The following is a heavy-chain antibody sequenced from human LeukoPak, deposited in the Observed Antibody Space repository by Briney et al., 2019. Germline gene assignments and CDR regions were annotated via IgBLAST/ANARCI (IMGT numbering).Heavy chain of an antibody. CDR2: IGPDGGST. Sequence: PGGSLRLSCAASGFTFNTYAMHWVRQAPGKGLEYVSGIGPDGGSTYYANSVKGRFTISRDNSKNTLYLQMGSLRADDMAVYYCARGAQLTDYWGQGTLVTVSS. CDR3: ARGAQLTDY. D-gene: IGHD6-13*01. CDR1: GFTFNTYA. V-gene: IGHV3-64*01. J-gene: IGHJ4*02.